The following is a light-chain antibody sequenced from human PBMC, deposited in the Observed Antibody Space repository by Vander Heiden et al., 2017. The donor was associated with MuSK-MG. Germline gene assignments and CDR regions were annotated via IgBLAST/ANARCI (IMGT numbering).Light chain of an antibody. CDR2: LGS. CDR1: QSLLHSNGYNY. Sequence: DLVMTQYPLPLHVTPGAPASISCRSGQSLLHSNGYNYLGLFLQTPGQAPQLLIYLGSNRASVVPDRFSGSGSVTEVALKISRVEADDDGVYYCMRARQTPAVMGHDKRSHSLT. V-gene: IGKV2-28*01. J-gene: IGKJ4*01. CDR3: MRARQTPAVMGHDKRSHSLT.